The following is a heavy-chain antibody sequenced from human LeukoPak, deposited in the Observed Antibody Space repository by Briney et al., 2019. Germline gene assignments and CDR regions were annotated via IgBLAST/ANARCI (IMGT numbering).Heavy chain of an antibody. Sequence: SETLSLTCTVSGGSISSSSYCWGWLRQPPGKGREWIVSIYCSGSTYSNPSPKSRVTISVDTSMHQLSLKLSSVAAADTAVYYCARQDWYFDLWGRGTLVTVSS. CDR2: IYCSGST. J-gene: IGHJ2*01. CDR3: ARQDWYFDL. V-gene: IGHV4-39*01. CDR1: GGSISSSSYC.